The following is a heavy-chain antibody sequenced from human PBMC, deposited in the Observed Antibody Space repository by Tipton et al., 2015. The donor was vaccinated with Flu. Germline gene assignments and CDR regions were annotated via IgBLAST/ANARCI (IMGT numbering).Heavy chain of an antibody. Sequence: GFLRLSCATSGFIFSTTGMHWVRQAPGKGLEWVAFIRFDGANKFYADSVKGRFTISRDSSKSTLHLQMNSLKAEDTAVYYCARGPQVKIDSWGQGTLVTVSS. J-gene: IGHJ4*02. V-gene: IGHV3-30*02. CDR3: ARGPQVKIDS. CDR2: IRFDGANK. D-gene: IGHD2-21*01. CDR1: GFIFSTTG.